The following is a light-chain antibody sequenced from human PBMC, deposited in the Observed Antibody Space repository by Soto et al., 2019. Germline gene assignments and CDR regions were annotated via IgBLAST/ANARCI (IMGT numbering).Light chain of an antibody. Sequence: EIVLTQSPGTLSLSPGERVTLSCRASQSVSTSYLAWYQQKPGQAPRLLIYGATRRATGIPDRFSGSGSGTDFILTISRLEPEDFAVYFCQQYGSSPYTFAQGTKLDIK. CDR1: QSVSTSY. CDR2: GAT. CDR3: QQYGSSPYT. V-gene: IGKV3-20*01. J-gene: IGKJ2*01.